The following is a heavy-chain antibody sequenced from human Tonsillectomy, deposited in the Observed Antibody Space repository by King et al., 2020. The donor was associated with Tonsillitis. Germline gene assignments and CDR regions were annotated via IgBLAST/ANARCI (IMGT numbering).Heavy chain of an antibody. V-gene: IGHV3-23*04. J-gene: IGHJ4*02. CDR1: GFTLSSYA. CDR2: MSGGGGGT. CDR3: AKTAGYYTENYFDY. D-gene: IGHD3/OR15-3a*01. Sequence: VQLVESGGGLVQPGGSLRLSCAASGFTLSSYAMSWVRQAPGKGLEWVSGMSGGGGGTYYADSVKGRVTMSRDNSKNTMYLQMNSLRDEDTAVYYCAKTAGYYTENYFDYWGQGTLVTVSS.